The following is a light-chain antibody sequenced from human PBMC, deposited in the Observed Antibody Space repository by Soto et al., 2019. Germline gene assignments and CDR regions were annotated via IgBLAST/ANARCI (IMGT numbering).Light chain of an antibody. CDR2: DAS. V-gene: IGKV1-39*01. CDR1: QTISTF. J-gene: IGKJ4*01. CDR3: QQTYSTFVS. Sequence: DIQLTQSPSSLSASVGDRVTITCRSSQTISTFLHWFQQKPGKAPNLLIYDASSLQSGVPSRFSGSGSGTDFTLTISSLRPEDFGTYYCQQTYSTFVSFGGGTNVDIK.